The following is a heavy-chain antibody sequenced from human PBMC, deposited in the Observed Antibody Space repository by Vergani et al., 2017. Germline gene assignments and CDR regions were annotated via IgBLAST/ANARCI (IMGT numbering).Heavy chain of an antibody. Sequence: QVTLKESGPVLVKPTETLTLTCTVSGFSLSNARMGVSWIRQPPGKALELLAHIFSNDEKSYSTSLKSRLTISKDTAKSQVVLTMTNMDPVDTATYYCARPRITMVRGVIAAFDIWGQGTMVTVSS. CDR3: ARPRITMVRGVIAAFDI. J-gene: IGHJ3*02. CDR2: IFSNDEK. CDR1: GFSLSNARMG. D-gene: IGHD3-10*01. V-gene: IGHV2-26*01.